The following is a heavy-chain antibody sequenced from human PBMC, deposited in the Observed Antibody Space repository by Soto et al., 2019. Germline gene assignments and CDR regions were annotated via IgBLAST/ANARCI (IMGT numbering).Heavy chain of an antibody. CDR2: IYYSGST. CDR3: ARGRYYDSYYYYYYGMDV. Sequence: PSETLSLTCTVSGGSISSGGYYWSWIRQHPGKGLEWIGYIYYSGSTYYNPSLKSRVTISVDTSKNQFSLKLSSVTAADTAVYYCARGRYYDSYYYYYYGMDVWGQGTTVTVSS. V-gene: IGHV4-31*03. D-gene: IGHD3-3*01. CDR1: GGSISSGGYY. J-gene: IGHJ6*02.